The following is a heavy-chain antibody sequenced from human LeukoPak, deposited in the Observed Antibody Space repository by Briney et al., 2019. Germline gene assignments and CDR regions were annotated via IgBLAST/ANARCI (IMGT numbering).Heavy chain of an antibody. CDR3: ARDSYGYESDY. Sequence: AGSLRLSCAASGFTFDDYGMSWVRQAPGKGLEWVSGINWNGGSTGYADSVKGRFTISRDNAKNSLYLQMNSLRAEDTALYYCARDSYGYESDYWGQGTLVTVSS. D-gene: IGHD1-1*01. J-gene: IGHJ4*02. CDR2: INWNGGST. CDR1: GFTFDDYG. V-gene: IGHV3-20*04.